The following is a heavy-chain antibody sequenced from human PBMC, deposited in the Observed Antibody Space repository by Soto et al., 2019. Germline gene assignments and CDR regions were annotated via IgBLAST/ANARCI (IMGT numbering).Heavy chain of an antibody. D-gene: IGHD3-22*01. Sequence: GGSLRLSCAASGFTVSSNYMSWVRQAPGKGLEWVSVIYSGGSTYYADSVKGRFTISRDNAKNTLYLQMNSLRAEDTAVYYCASEGMMVGGAFDIWGQGTMVTVSS. V-gene: IGHV3-66*01. CDR3: ASEGMMVGGAFDI. CDR2: IYSGGST. J-gene: IGHJ3*02. CDR1: GFTVSSNY.